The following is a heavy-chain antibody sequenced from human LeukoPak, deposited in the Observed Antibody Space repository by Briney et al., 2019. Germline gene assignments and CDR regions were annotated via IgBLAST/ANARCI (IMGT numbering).Heavy chain of an antibody. J-gene: IGHJ6*02. CDR1: GFDFGSSG. CDR2: IWYDGGNE. D-gene: IGHD3-16*01. V-gene: IGHV3-33*01. Sequence: GGSLRLSCAASGFDFGSSGMHWVRQAPGKGLEWVGVIWYDGGNEYYGDSVKGRFTISRDNSRNTLSLEMNSLTSEDTAVYYCARSGTGGMDVWGQGTTVTVSS. CDR3: ARSGTGGMDV.